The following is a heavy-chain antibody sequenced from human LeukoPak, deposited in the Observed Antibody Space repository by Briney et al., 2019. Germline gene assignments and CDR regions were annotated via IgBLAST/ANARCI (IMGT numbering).Heavy chain of an antibody. V-gene: IGHV3-15*01. CDR1: GFTFDDHG. J-gene: IGHJ4*02. CDR2: IKSKTDGGTT. D-gene: IGHD3-10*01. Sequence: GGSLRLFCAASGFTFDDHGMGWVRQAPGKGLEWVGRIKSKTDGGTTDYAAPVKGRFTISRDDSKNTLYLQMNSLKTEDTAVYYCTTDFAIMVRGVISDFDYWGQGTLVTVSS. CDR3: TTDFAIMVRGVISDFDY.